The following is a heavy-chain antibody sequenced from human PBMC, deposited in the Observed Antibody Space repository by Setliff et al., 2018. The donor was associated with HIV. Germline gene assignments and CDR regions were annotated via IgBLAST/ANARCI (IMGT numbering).Heavy chain of an antibody. Sequence: SETLSLTCTVSGYSISSHYWSWIRQPPGKELEWIGYIYHSGITYYNPSLKSRVTISLDTSKNQFSLSMSSVTAADTAVYFCATTECRGADCPQMYDYWGQGILVTVSS. V-gene: IGHV4-59*04. CDR2: IYHSGIT. J-gene: IGHJ4*02. CDR1: GYSISSHY. CDR3: ATTECRGADCPQMYDY. D-gene: IGHD2-21*02.